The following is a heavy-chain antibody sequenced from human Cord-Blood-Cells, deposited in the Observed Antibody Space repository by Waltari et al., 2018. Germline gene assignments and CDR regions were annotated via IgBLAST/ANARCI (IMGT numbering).Heavy chain of an antibody. CDR1: GYTFTGYY. J-gene: IGHJ4*02. CDR2: INPNSGGT. CDR3: ARDASWGVPQLFDY. V-gene: IGHV1-2*02. Sequence: QVQLVQSGAEVKKPGASVKVSCKASGYTFTGYYMPWVRQAPGQGLEGMGWINPNSGGTNYAQKFQGRVTMTRDTSISTAYMELSRLRSDDTAVYYCARDASWGVPQLFDYWGQGTLVTVSS. D-gene: IGHD7-27*01.